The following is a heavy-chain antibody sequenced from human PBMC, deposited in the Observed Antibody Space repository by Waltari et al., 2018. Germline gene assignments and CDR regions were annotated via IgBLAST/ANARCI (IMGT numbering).Heavy chain of an antibody. J-gene: IGHJ3*02. CDR1: GFTFRDTW. CDR3: AALGTYNVFHI. CDR2: IKSINHGGTT. V-gene: IGHV3-15*01. D-gene: IGHD2-15*01. Sequence: EAQLAESGGGLVEPGGTLRLSCTASGFTFRDTWMNWIRQTPGKRLEWVGRIKSINHGGTTEFASFVKDRFVISRDDSQGTVSLQMSNLEADDTAVYYCAALGTYNVFHIWGQGTKVTVSS.